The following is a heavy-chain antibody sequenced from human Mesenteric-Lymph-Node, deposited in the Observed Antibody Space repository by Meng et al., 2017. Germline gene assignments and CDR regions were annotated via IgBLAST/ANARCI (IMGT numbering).Heavy chain of an antibody. D-gene: IGHD3-10*01. CDR3: ARRRGGSGRDC. V-gene: IGHV4-39*01. J-gene: IGHJ4*02. CDR2: IYHSGST. Sequence: QLRLQRSGPGPVKPSETLSLTCTVSGGSISSSNYYWDWIRQPPGKGLEWIGAIYHSGSTSYNPSLQSRVTMFVDTSKNQFSLMLTSVTATDTAVYYCARRRGGSGRDCWGQGTLVTVSS. CDR1: GGSISSSNYY.